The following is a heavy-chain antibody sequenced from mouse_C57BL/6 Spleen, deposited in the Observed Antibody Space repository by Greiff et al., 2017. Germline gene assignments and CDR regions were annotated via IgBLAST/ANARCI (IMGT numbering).Heavy chain of an antibody. CDR3: AREGYGNYWFAY. V-gene: IGHV1-82*01. J-gene: IGHJ3*01. CDR2: IYPGDGDT. Sequence: VKLQQSGPELVKPGASVKISCKASGYAFSSSWMNWVKQRPGKGLEWIGRIYPGDGDTNYNGKFKGRATRTSDKSSSAAYMQLSSLTAEDSAVYFCAREGYGNYWFAYWGQGTLVTVSA. D-gene: IGHD2-1*01. CDR1: GYAFSSSW.